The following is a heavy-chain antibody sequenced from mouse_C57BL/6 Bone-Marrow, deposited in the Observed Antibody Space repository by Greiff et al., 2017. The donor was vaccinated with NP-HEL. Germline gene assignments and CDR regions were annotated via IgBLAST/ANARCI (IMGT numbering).Heavy chain of an antibody. D-gene: IGHD2-3*01. J-gene: IGHJ4*01. CDR2: IRSKSNNYAT. CDR1: GFSFNTYA. V-gene: IGHV10-1*01. Sequence: GGGLVQPKGSLKLSCAASGFSFNTYAMNWVRQAPGKGLEWVARIRSKSNNYATYYADSVKDRFTISRDDSESMLYLQMNNLKTEDTAMYYCVRPKRWLLNAMDYWGQGTSVTVSS. CDR3: VRPKRWLLNAMDY.